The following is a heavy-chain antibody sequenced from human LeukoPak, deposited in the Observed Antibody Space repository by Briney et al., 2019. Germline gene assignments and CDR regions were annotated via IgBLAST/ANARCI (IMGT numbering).Heavy chain of an antibody. CDR2: IKSKTDDGTT. CDR3: TTMAGIVGAKYFDY. V-gene: IGHV3-15*07. D-gene: IGHD1-26*01. Sequence: PGGSLRLSCAASGFTFSNAWMNWVCQAPGKGLEWVGRIKSKTDDGTTDYAAPVKGRFTLSRDNSKNTLFLQMNSLKIEDTAVYYCTTMAGIVGAKYFDYWGQGILVTVSS. J-gene: IGHJ4*02. CDR1: GFTFSNAW.